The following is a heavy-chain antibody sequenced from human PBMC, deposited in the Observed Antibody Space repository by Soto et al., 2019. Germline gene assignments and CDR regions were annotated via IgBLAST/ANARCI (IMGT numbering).Heavy chain of an antibody. CDR3: ARVYPSDTRYGYVGNNWFDP. Sequence: ASVKVSCKASGYTFTSYYMHWVRQAPGQGLEWMGIINPSGGSTSYAQKFQGRVTMTRDTSTSTVYMELSSLRSEDTAVYYCARVYPSDTRYGYVGNNWFDPWGQGTRVTVSS. CDR1: GYTFTSYY. J-gene: IGHJ5*02. V-gene: IGHV1-46*03. CDR2: INPSGGST. D-gene: IGHD5-18*01.